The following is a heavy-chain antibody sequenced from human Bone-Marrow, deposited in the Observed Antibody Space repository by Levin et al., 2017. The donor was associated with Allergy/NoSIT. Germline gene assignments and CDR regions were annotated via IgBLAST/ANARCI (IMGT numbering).Heavy chain of an antibody. J-gene: IGHJ6*02. CDR2: IYYSGST. D-gene: IGHD6-6*01. CDR3: ARDLMYSSSGKGGDYYDGMDV. CDR1: GGSISSYY. Sequence: SETLSLTCTVSGGSISSYYWSWIRQPPGKGLEWIGYIYYSGSTNYNPSLKSRVTISVDTSKNQFSLKLSSVTAADTAVYYCARDLMYSSSGKGGDYYDGMDVWGQGTTVTVSS. V-gene: IGHV4-59*01.